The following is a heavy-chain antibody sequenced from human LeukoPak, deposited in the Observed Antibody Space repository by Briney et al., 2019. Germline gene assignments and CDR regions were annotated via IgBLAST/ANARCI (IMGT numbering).Heavy chain of an antibody. Sequence: YSIGRINPNTARPTYAQQFQGRGTMTRDTSISTAYLELSRLRSDDTAVYYCARETSRTFDYWGQGTLVTVSS. CDR2: INPNTARP. V-gene: IGHV1-2*06. J-gene: IGHJ4*02. CDR3: ARETSRTFDY. D-gene: IGHD6-6*01.